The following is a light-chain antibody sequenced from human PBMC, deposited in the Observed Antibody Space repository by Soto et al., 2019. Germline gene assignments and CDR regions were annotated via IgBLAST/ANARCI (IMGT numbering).Light chain of an antibody. CDR3: QQYFDSPRT. V-gene: IGKV4-1*01. CDR2: WAA. CDR1: QTVLYGSNNMDC. Sequence: DIVMTHSPDSLAVSLGERATINCKSSQTVLYGSNNMDCLAWYQQKAGQPPKLLIYWAATREAGVPDRFRGSVSGTDFTLTISSLLADDEAVYYCQQYFDSPRTFGQGPMVEIQ. J-gene: IGKJ1*01.